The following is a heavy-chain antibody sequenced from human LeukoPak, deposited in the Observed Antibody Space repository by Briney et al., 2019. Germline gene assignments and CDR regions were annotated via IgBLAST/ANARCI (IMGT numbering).Heavy chain of an antibody. V-gene: IGHV3-74*01. J-gene: IGHJ6*02. CDR1: GFTFSSYW. Sequence: PGGSLRLSCAASGFTFSSYWMHWVRQAPGKGLVWVSRINSDGGSTSYADSVKGRFTISRVNAKNTLYLQMNSLRAEDTAVYYCAIGQGHGMDVWGQGTTVTVSS. CDR2: INSDGGST. CDR3: AIGQGHGMDV.